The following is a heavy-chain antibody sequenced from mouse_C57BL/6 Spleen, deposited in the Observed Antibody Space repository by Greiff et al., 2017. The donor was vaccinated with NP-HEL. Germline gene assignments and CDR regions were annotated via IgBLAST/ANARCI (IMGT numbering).Heavy chain of an antibody. Sequence: VQLVESGAELVKPGASVKISCKASGYAFSSYWMNWVKQRPGKGLEWIGQIYPGDGDTNYNGKFKGKATLTANKTSSTAYMQLSRLTSEDSAVYVCERSTSQLGHFDYWGQGTTLTVSS. V-gene: IGHV1-80*01. D-gene: IGHD4-1*02. J-gene: IGHJ2*01. CDR3: ERSTSQLGHFDY. CDR2: IYPGDGDT. CDR1: GYAFSSYW.